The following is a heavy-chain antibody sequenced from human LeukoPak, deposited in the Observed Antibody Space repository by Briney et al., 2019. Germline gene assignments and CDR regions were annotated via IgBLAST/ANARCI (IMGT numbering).Heavy chain of an antibody. Sequence: GGSLRLSCAASGFTFSSYGMHWVRQAPGKGLEWVAVIWYDGSNKYYADSVKGRFTISRDSSKNTLYLQMNSLRAEDTAVYYCARDKYYYDSSGSLDYWGQGTLVTVSS. D-gene: IGHD3-22*01. CDR3: ARDKYYYDSSGSLDY. CDR2: IWYDGSNK. CDR1: GFTFSSYG. V-gene: IGHV3-33*01. J-gene: IGHJ4*02.